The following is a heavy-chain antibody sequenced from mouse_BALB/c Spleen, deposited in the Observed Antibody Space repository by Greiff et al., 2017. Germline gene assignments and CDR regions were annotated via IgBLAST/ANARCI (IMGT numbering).Heavy chain of an antibody. Sequence: DVQLVESGGGLVQPGGSRKLSCAASGFTFSSFGMHWVRQAPEKGLEWVAYISSGSSTIYYADTVKGRFTISRDNPKNTLFLQMTSLRSEDTAMYYCARNGKEDAMDYWGQGTSVTVSS. D-gene: IGHD2-1*01. CDR1: GFTFSSFG. J-gene: IGHJ4*01. CDR3: ARNGKEDAMDY. CDR2: ISSGSSTI. V-gene: IGHV5-17*02.